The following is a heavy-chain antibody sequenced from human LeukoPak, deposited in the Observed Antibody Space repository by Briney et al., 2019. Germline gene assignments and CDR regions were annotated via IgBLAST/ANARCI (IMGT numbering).Heavy chain of an antibody. CDR1: GFTFSNYV. CDR2: LRGSGDYT. V-gene: IGHV3-23*01. D-gene: IGHD1-26*01. J-gene: IGHJ3*02. Sequence: GGSLRLSCAASGFTFSNYVMSWVRQAPGKGLEWVSALRGSGDYTYYADSVKGRFTISRDNAKNSLYLQMNSLRAEDTAVYYCAREPGATLLLDIWGQGTMVTVSS. CDR3: AREPGATLLLDI.